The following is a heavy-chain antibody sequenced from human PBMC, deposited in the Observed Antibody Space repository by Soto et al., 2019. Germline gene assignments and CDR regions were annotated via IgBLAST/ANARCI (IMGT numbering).Heavy chain of an antibody. CDR2: ISYDGTNK. Sequence: QVQLVESGGGVVQPGRSLRLSCEASGFTFTTYGMHWVRQAPGKGLEWVAVISYDGTNKYYVDSVKGRFTISRDNSKNTVYLQMNSLRPEDTALHYCSREGYSGNYLPAFWGQGTLVTVSS. D-gene: IGHD1-26*01. CDR1: GFTFTTYG. V-gene: IGHV3-30*03. CDR3: SREGYSGNYLPAF. J-gene: IGHJ4*02.